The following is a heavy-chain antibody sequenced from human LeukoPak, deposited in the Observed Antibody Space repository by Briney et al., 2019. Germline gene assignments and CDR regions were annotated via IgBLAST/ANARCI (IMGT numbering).Heavy chain of an antibody. V-gene: IGHV4-59*08. D-gene: IGHD7-27*01. CDR1: GGSISSYY. CDR3: ARAANWGSKGYYRYFDL. J-gene: IGHJ2*01. Sequence: SETLSLTCTVSGGSISSYYWSWIRQPPGQGLEWIGYIYYSGSTNYNPSLKSRVTISVDTSKNQFSLKVTSVTAADTAMYYCARAANWGSKGYYRYFDLWGRGTLVTVSS. CDR2: IYYSGST.